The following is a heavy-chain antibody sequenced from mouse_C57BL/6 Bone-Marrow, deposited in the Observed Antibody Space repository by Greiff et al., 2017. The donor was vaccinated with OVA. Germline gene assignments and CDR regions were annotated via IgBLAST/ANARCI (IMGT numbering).Heavy chain of an antibody. Sequence: VQLQQSGPGLAKPSQTLSLSCSATGYSITSDYWNWIRKFPGNKLEYMGYISYSGSTYYNPSLKSRISITRDTSKNQYYLQLNSVTTEDTATYYCARAYYSNCYAMDYWGQGTSVTVSS. CDR2: ISYSGST. J-gene: IGHJ4*01. V-gene: IGHV3-8*01. D-gene: IGHD2-5*01. CDR1: GYSITSDY. CDR3: ARAYYSNCYAMDY.